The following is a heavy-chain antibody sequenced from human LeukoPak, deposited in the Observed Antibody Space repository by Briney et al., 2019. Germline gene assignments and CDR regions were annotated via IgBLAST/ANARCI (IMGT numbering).Heavy chain of an antibody. CDR3: ARGAVEGSGWYLLGAGFDY. V-gene: IGHV4-4*07. CDR1: GGSISSYY. D-gene: IGHD6-19*01. J-gene: IGHJ4*02. CDR2: IYTSGST. Sequence: SETLSLTCTVSGGSISSYYWSWIRQPAGKGLEWIGRIYTSGSTNYNPSLKSRVTMSVDTSKNQFSLKLSSVTAADTAVYYCARGAVEGSGWYLLGAGFDYWGQGTLVTVSS.